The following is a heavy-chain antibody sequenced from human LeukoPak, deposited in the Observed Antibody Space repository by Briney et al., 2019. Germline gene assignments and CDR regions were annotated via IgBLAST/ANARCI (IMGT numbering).Heavy chain of an antibody. Sequence: PGGSLRLSCAASGFTFSNYAMNWVRQAPGKGLEWVSTITGSGGSTFYLDSVKGRFTISRDNSKNTLYLQMNSLRAEDTAVYYCAYNDTRGGYSFLWGQGTPVTVSS. J-gene: IGHJ4*02. CDR2: ITGSGGST. CDR3: AYNDTRGGYSFL. CDR1: GFTFSNYA. D-gene: IGHD3-16*02. V-gene: IGHV3-23*01.